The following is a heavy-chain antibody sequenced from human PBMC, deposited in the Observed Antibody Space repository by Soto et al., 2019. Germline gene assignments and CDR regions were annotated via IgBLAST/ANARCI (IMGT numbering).Heavy chain of an antibody. J-gene: IGHJ5*02. Sequence: EVQLLESGGGLVQPGGSLRLSCAASGFTFSSYAMSWVRQAPGKGLEWVSAISGSGGSKYDADSVKGRFTISRDNSKNTLYLQMNSRGAEDTAVDYCAKEAVVVPPVGVTWGVWGWFDPWGQGTLVTVSS. V-gene: IGHV3-23*01. D-gene: IGHD2-21*01. CDR2: ISGSGGSK. CDR3: AKEAVVVPPVGVTWGVWGWFDP. CDR1: GFTFSSYA.